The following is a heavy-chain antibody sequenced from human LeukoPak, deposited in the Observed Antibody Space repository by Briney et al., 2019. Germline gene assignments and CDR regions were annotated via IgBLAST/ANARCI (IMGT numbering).Heavy chain of an antibody. CDR1: GGSISSYY. Sequence: SETLSLTCTVPGGSISSYYWSWIRQPPGKGLEWIGYIYYSGSTNYSPSLKSRVTISVDTSKNQFSLKLSSVTAADTAVYYCARHTSSSWSADFDYWGQGTLVTVSS. D-gene: IGHD6-13*01. CDR3: ARHTSSSWSADFDY. V-gene: IGHV4-59*01. J-gene: IGHJ4*02. CDR2: IYYSGST.